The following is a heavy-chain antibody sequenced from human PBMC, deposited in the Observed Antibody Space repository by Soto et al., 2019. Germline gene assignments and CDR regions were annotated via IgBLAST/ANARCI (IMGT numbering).Heavy chain of an antibody. CDR1: GFTFGNYW. CDR3: VRGAYDWTGTDF. CDR2: MDASGYYT. V-gene: IGHV3-74*01. Sequence: EVQLVESGGSLVQPGGSLRLSCAAAGFTFGNYWMHWIRQIPGKGFVWVSRMDASGYYTDYAESVKGRFTISRDNAKSTLFLQMNGLRVEDTGLYFCVRGAYDWTGTDFWGQGTLVTVSS. D-gene: IGHD1-20*01. J-gene: IGHJ4*02.